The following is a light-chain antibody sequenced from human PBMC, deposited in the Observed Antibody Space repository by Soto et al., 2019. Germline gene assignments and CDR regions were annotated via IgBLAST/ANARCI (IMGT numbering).Light chain of an antibody. CDR3: CSYAGSVI. J-gene: IGLJ2*01. CDR2: DVS. V-gene: IGLV2-11*01. CDR1: NSDVGGYND. Sequence: QSALTQPRAVSGSPGQSVTISCTGTNSDVGGYNDVSWYQQYPGKAPKLMIYDVSKRPSGVPDRFSGSKSGNTASLTVSGLHADDEAAYYCCSYAGSVIFGGGTKVTVL.